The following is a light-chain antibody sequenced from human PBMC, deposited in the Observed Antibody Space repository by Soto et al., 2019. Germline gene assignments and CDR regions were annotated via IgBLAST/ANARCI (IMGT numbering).Light chain of an antibody. J-gene: IGLJ1*01. CDR3: CSFAGSSTFYV. CDR1: SSDVGTYNL. CDR2: EGT. V-gene: IGLV2-23*01. Sequence: QSVLTQPASVSGSPGQSITISCTGTSSDVGTYNLVSWYQHHPGKAPKLLIYEGTKRPSGVSDRFSGSKSGNTASLTISGLRAEDETDYYCCSFAGSSTFYVFGTGTQLTVL.